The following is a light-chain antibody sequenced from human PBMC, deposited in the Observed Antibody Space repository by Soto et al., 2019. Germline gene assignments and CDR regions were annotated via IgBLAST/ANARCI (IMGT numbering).Light chain of an antibody. V-gene: IGKV3-11*01. J-gene: IGKJ5*01. CDR3: QQRSAWPQIT. CDR2: DAS. Sequence: EIVLTQSPATLSLSPGERATLSGRASQSVSSYLLWYQQKPGQAPRLLIYDASNRATGIPDRFSGSGSGTDFTLTISSLDPEDFAVYYCQQRSAWPQITFGQGTRREIK. CDR1: QSVSSY.